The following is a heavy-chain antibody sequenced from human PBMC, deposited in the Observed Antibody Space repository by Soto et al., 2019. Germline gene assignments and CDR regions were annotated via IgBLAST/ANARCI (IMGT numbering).Heavy chain of an antibody. CDR2: IYYSGST. Sequence: SSETLSLTCTVSGGSISSYYWSWIRQPPGKGLEWIGYIYYSGSTNYNPSLKSRVTISVDTSKNQFSLKLSSVTAADTAVYYCARECFSSSWYAWGVFYFCGQGSMVPVSS. CDR1: GGSISSYY. CDR3: ARECFSSSWYAWGVFYF. J-gene: IGHJ3*01. V-gene: IGHV4-59*01. D-gene: IGHD6-13*01.